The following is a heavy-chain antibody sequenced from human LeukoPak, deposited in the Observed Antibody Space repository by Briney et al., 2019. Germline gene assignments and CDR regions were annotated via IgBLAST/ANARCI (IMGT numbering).Heavy chain of an antibody. D-gene: IGHD2-2*01. CDR2: ISGSGGST. V-gene: IGHV3-23*01. CDR3: ARGGGVPAAIPASKRKSYYYYYMDV. Sequence: AGGSLRLSGAASGFTFSSYGMSWVRQAPGKGREWVSAISGSGGSTYYADSVKGRFIISRDNSKNTLYLQMNSLRAEDTAVYYCARGGGVPAAIPASKRKSYYYYYMDVWGKGTTVTISS. CDR1: GFTFSSYG. J-gene: IGHJ6*03.